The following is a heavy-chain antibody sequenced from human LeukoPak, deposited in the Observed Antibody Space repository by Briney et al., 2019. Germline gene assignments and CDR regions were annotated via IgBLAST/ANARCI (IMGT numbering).Heavy chain of an antibody. CDR3: ARGAVATQPYYYYYMDV. V-gene: IGHV3-15*01. J-gene: IGHJ6*03. CDR2: IKSKTDGGTT. D-gene: IGHD5-12*01. CDR1: GFTFSNAW. Sequence: GGSLRLSCAASGFTFSNAWMSWVRQAPGKGLEWVGRIKSKTDGGTTDYAAPVKGRFTISRDDSKNTLYLQMNSLKTEDTAVYYCARGAVATQPYYYYYMDVWGKGTTVTVSS.